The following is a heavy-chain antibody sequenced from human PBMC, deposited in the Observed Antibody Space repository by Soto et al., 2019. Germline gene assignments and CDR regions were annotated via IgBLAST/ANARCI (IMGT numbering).Heavy chain of an antibody. D-gene: IGHD3-22*01. J-gene: IGHJ4*02. V-gene: IGHV3-33*01. Sequence: LRLSCAASGFTFSSYGMHWVRQAPGKGLEWVAVIWYDGSNKYYADSVKGRFTISRDNSKNTLYLQMNSLRAEDTAVYYCARDGYDSSGYYIYMLDYWGQGTLVTVSS. CDR1: GFTFSSYG. CDR3: ARDGYDSSGYYIYMLDY. CDR2: IWYDGSNK.